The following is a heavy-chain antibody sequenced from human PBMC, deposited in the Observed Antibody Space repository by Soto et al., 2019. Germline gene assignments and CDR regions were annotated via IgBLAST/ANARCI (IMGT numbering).Heavy chain of an antibody. V-gene: IGHV2-5*02. CDR1: GFSLSTRGVA. J-gene: IGHJ4*02. D-gene: IGHD5-12*01. CDR3: APIPRGNAYYFYY. CDR2: IYWDEDK. Sequence: QITLKESGPTLVKLTQTLTLTCTFSGFSLSTRGVAVGWFRQPPGKALEWLALIYWDEDKWYSPSLKSRLTTTDGPAKNQGVLSNTNMDPLDTATNFCAPIPRGNAYYFYYWGQGTLVTVSS.